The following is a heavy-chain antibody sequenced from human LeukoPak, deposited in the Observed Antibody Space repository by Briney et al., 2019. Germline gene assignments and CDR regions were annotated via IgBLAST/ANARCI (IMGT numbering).Heavy chain of an antibody. Sequence: SETLSLTCTVSGGSISSGGYYWSWIRQHPGKGLEWIGYIYYSGSTNYNPSLKSRVTISVDTSKNQFSLKLSSVTAADTAVYYCARDSYYDSSGYYYYFDYWGQGTLVTVSS. J-gene: IGHJ4*02. V-gene: IGHV4-61*08. CDR3: ARDSYYDSSGYYYYFDY. D-gene: IGHD3-22*01. CDR2: IYYSGST. CDR1: GGSISSGGYY.